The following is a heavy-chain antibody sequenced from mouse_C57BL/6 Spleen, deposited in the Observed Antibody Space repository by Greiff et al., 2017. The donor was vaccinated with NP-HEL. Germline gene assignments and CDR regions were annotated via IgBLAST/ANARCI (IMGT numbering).Heavy chain of an antibody. CDR2: ISSGSSTI. J-gene: IGHJ4*01. Sequence: EVQLVESGGGLVKPGGSLKLSCAASGFTFSDYGMHWVRQAPEKGLEWVAYISSGSSTIYYADTVKGRFTISRDNAKNTLFLQMTSLRSEDTAMYYCARFWVSYAMDYWGQGTSVTVSS. V-gene: IGHV5-17*01. CDR3: ARFWVSYAMDY. CDR1: GFTFSDYG.